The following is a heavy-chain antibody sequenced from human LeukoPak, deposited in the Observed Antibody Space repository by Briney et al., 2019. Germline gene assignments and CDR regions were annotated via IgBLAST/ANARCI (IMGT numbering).Heavy chain of an antibody. CDR1: GFTFSSFG. D-gene: IGHD2-2*01. J-gene: IGHJ1*01. CDR2: VSFDGDNE. V-gene: IGHV3-30*04. CDR3: ASGGCSGTTCSFRH. Sequence: GGSLRLSCAASGFTFSSFGMYWVRQAPGKGLEWVAAVSFDGDNEDYGDSVKGRFTISRDNSKNTLYLQMNSLRAEDTAVCYCASGGCSGTTCSFRHWGQGALVTVSS.